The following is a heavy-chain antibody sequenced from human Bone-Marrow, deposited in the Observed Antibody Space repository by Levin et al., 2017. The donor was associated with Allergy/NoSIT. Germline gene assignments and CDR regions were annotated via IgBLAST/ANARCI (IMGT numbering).Heavy chain of an antibody. CDR2: IYYSGST. V-gene: IGHV4-31*03. Sequence: SQTLSLTCTVSGGSIRSGGYYWSWIRQHPGKGLEWIGYIYYSGSTYYNPSLKSRVTISVDTSKNQFSLKLSSVTAADTAVYYCARVPVLLWFRELLSPVRYYYYMDVWGKGTTVTVSS. CDR1: GGSIRSGGYY. J-gene: IGHJ6*03. CDR3: ARVPVLLWFRELLSPVRYYYYMDV. D-gene: IGHD3-10*01.